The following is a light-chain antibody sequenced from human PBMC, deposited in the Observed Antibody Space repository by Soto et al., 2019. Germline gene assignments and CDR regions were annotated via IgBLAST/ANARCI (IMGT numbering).Light chain of an antibody. CDR3: AGWDDNLNGRV. V-gene: IGLV1-44*01. CDR2: STS. Sequence: QSVLTQPPSASGTPGQRVTISCSGGSSNIGTNTVNWYQQLPGTSPKLLIYSTSQRSSGVPDRFSGSKSGTSASLAISGLQSEDEADYYCAGWDDNLNGRVFGTGTKLTVL. CDR1: SSNIGTNT. J-gene: IGLJ1*01.